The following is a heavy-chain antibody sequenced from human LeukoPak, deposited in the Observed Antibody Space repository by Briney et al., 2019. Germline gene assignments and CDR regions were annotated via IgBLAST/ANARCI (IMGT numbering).Heavy chain of an antibody. V-gene: IGHV3-23*01. CDR1: GFTFSSYA. CDR2: ISGSGLST. CDR3: AKDGVTGYQGPFDY. J-gene: IGHJ4*02. Sequence: GGSLRLSCAASGFTFSSYAMSWVRQAPGKGLEWVSTISGSGLSTYYADSVKGRFTISRDNSNNTLYLQMNSLRAEDTAVYYCAKDGVTGYQGPFDYWGQGTLVTVSS. D-gene: IGHD1-20*01.